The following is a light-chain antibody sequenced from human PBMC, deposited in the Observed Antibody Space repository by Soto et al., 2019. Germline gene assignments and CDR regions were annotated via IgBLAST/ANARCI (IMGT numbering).Light chain of an antibody. CDR1: RSVSSSY. CDR2: GAS. Sequence: EIVLTQSPGTLSLSPGERATLSCRASRSVSSSYLAWYQHKPGQAPRLVIYGASSRATGIPDRFSGSGSGTDFTLTISRLEAEDFAMYYCQQYDTSPWTFGQGTKVEIK. CDR3: QQYDTSPWT. V-gene: IGKV3-20*01. J-gene: IGKJ1*01.